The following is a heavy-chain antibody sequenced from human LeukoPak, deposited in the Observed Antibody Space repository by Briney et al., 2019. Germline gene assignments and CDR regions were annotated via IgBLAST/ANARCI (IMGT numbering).Heavy chain of an antibody. CDR1: GFTFDDYA. V-gene: IGHV3-9*01. D-gene: IGHD3-10*01. Sequence: PGGSLRLSCAASGFTFDDYAMHWVRQAPGKGLEWVSGISWNSGSIGYADSVKGRFTISRDKAKNSLYLQMNSLRAEDTALYYCAKGWFWGGYFDYWGQGTLVIVSS. CDR3: AKGWFWGGYFDY. CDR2: ISWNSGSI. J-gene: IGHJ4*02.